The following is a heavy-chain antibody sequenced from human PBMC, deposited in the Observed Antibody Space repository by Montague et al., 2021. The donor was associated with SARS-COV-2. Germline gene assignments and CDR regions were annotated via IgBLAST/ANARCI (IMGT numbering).Heavy chain of an antibody. CDR2: IYASGAT. CDR1: GESISGFF. V-gene: IGHV4-4*07. Sequence: SETLSLTCSVSGESISGFFWNWIRQPAGKGLEWIGRIYASGATDYNPSLESRVTMSVATSKTQFALKVNSVTAADTATYYCARGVVAAPTVRDYWGRGTLVTVSS. J-gene: IGHJ4*02. D-gene: IGHD2-15*01. CDR3: ARGVVAAPTVRDY.